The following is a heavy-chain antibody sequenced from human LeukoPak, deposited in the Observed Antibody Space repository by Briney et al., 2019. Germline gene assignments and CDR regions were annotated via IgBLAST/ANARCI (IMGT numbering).Heavy chain of an antibody. Sequence: GVSLSLSCAVSGFTFDDYGMSGVRQSPGKGVEGVSGFNWKCCSTVYADSVKGRFTITRDNAKNSLYLQMNSLRAEDTALYHCARRERSGWYYYDYWGQGTRVTVSS. CDR1: GFTFDDYG. V-gene: IGHV3-20*01. D-gene: IGHD6-19*01. J-gene: IGHJ4*02. CDR2: FNWKCCST. CDR3: ARRERSGWYYYDY.